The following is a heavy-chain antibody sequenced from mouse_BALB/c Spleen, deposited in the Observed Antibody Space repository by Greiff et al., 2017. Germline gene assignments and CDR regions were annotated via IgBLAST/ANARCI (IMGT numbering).Heavy chain of an antibody. J-gene: IGHJ2*01. CDR1: GYAFTNYF. Sequence: QVQLKESGAELVRPGTSVKVSCKASGYAFTNYFIEWVKQRPGQGLEWIGVINPGSGGTNYNEKFKGKATLTADKSSSTAYMQLSSLTSDDSAVYFCARSTTVTLCDYWGQGTTLTVSS. D-gene: IGHD1-1*01. V-gene: IGHV1-54*01. CDR2: INPGSGGT. CDR3: ARSTTVTLCDY.